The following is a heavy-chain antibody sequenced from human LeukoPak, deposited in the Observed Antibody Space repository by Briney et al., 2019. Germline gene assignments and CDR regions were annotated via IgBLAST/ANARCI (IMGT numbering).Heavy chain of an antibody. CDR2: IYYSGST. Sequence: SETLSLTCSVSGGSISSYYWGWIRQPPGKGLEWIGSIYYSGSTYYNPSLKSRVTISVDTSKNQFSLKLSSVTAADTAVYYCARGKSPGAWGQGTTVTVSS. D-gene: IGHD4/OR15-4a*01. CDR3: ARGKSPGA. CDR1: GGSISSYY. J-gene: IGHJ6*02. V-gene: IGHV4-39*01.